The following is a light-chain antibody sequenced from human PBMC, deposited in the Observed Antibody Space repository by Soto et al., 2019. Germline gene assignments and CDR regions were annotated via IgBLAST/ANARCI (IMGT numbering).Light chain of an antibody. J-gene: IGKJ4*01. CDR1: QSVTSSY. Sequence: EIVLTQSPGTLSLSPGERATLSCRASQSVTSSYLAWYQQKPGQAPRRLIYGAANRATGIPDRFSGSGSETDFTLTISRLEPEDVAVYYCQQYGTSPLTFGGGTKVEIK. CDR3: QQYGTSPLT. CDR2: GAA. V-gene: IGKV3-20*01.